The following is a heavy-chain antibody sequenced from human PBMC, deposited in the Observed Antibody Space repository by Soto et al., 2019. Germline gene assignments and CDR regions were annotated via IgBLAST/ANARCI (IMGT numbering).Heavy chain of an antibody. D-gene: IGHD1-26*01. CDR2: IYNDGST. CDR3: AGDIRTGSYRFDY. CDR1: GGSISSYY. V-gene: IGHV4-59*08. J-gene: IGHJ4*02. Sequence: QVQLQESGPGLVKPSETLSLTCTVSGGSISSYYWSWIRRPPEKGLEWIGYIYNDGSTLYNPSLNRRVTISVDTSKNQFSLRLSSVTAADTAIYYCAGDIRTGSYRFDYWGQGALVTVSS.